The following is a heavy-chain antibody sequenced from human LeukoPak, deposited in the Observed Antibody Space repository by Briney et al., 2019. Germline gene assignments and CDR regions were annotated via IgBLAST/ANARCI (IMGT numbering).Heavy chain of an antibody. V-gene: IGHV4-34*01. D-gene: IGHD2-2*01. CDR2: INHSGST. Sequence: SETLSLTCAVYGGSFSGYYWSWIRQPPGKGLEWIGEINHSGSTNYNPSLKSRVTISVDTSKNQFSLKLSSVTAADTAVYYCARRSGVPAAIFRLEWKDNWFDPWGQGTLVTVSS. CDR3: ARRSGVPAAIFRLEWKDNWFDP. CDR1: GGSFSGYY. J-gene: IGHJ5*02.